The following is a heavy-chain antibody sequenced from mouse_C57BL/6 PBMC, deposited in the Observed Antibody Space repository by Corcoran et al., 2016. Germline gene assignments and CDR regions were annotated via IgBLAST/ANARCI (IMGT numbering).Heavy chain of an antibody. CDR3: ASSRQLRLERYAMDY. D-gene: IGHD3-2*02. CDR1: GYMFTDYY. Sequence: EVQLQQSGPELVKPGASVKISCKASGYMFTDYYMNWVKQSHGKSLEWIGDINPNNGGTSYNQKFKGKATLTVDKSSSTAYMELRSLTSEDSAVYYCASSRQLRLERYAMDYWGQGTSVTVSS. V-gene: IGHV1-26*01. J-gene: IGHJ4*01. CDR2: INPNNGGT.